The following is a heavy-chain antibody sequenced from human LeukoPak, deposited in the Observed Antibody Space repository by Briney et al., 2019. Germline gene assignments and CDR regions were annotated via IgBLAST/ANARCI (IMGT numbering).Heavy chain of an antibody. V-gene: IGHV1-2*04. CDR2: INPNSGGT. J-gene: IGHJ6*02. Sequence: ASVKVSCKASGYTFTGYYMHWVRQAPGQGLEWMRWINPNSGGTNYAQKFQGWVTMTRDTSISTAYMELSRLRSDDTAVYYCARALRGSYPYYYYGMDVWGQGTTVTVSS. CDR3: ARALRGSYPYYYYGMDV. D-gene: IGHD1-26*01. CDR1: GYTFTGYY.